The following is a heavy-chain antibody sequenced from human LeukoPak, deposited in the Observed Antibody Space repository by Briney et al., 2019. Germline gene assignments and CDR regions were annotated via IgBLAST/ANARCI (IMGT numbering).Heavy chain of an antibody. D-gene: IGHD6-13*01. CDR1: GFTFSSYE. Sequence: GGSLRLSCAASGFTFSSYEMNWVRQAPGKGLEWVGRIKSKTDGGTTDYAAPVKGRFTISRDDSKNALYLQMNSLKTEDTAVYYCTTAFEYSSSWYAFDTWGEGTMVTVSS. V-gene: IGHV3-15*01. J-gene: IGHJ3*02. CDR2: IKSKTDGGTT. CDR3: TTAFEYSSSWYAFDT.